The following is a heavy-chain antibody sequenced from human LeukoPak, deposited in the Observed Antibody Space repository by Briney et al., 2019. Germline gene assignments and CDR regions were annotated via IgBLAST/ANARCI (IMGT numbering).Heavy chain of an antibody. CDR3: AKGYYDSSGPDY. CDR1: GFTFSSYA. Sequence: GGSLRLSCAASGFTFSSYAMHWVRQAPGKGLEWVAVILYDGSNKYYADSVKGRFTISRDNSKNTLYLQMNSLRAEDTAVYYCAKGYYDSSGPDYWGQGTLVTVSS. CDR2: ILYDGSNK. J-gene: IGHJ4*02. D-gene: IGHD3-22*01. V-gene: IGHV3-30-3*01.